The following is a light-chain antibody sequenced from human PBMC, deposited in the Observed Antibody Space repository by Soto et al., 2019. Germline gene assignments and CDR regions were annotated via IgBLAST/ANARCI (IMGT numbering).Light chain of an antibody. CDR3: QQNYAYPWT. Sequence: DIQMTPSPSSLSASVGDRVTITCRASQSISSYLNWYQQKPGKAPKVLIYAASRLQSGVPSRFSGRGSGTDFTLTITSLQTEDFASYFCQQNYAYPWTFGQGTKVDIK. J-gene: IGKJ1*01. CDR2: AAS. V-gene: IGKV1-39*01. CDR1: QSISSY.